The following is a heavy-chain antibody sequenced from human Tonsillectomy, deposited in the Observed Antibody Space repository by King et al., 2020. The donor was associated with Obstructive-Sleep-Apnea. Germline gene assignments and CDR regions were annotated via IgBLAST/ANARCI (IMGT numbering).Heavy chain of an antibody. V-gene: IGHV4-39*07. CDR2: IYYSGST. D-gene: IGHD6-19*01. Sequence: QLQESGPGLVKPSETLSLTCTVSGGSISSSSYYWGWIRQPPGKGLEWIGSIYYSGSTNYNPSLKSRVTIYIDTSKNQFSLKLSSVTAADTAVYYCARVPYITGWSGWFDPWGQGTLVTVSS. J-gene: IGHJ5*02. CDR1: GGSISSSSYY. CDR3: ARVPYITGWSGWFDP.